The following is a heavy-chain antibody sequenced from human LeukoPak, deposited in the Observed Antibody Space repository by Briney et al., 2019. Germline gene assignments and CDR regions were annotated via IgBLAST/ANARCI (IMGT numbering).Heavy chain of an antibody. V-gene: IGHV1-2*02. CDR2: INPNSGGT. J-gene: IGHJ6*03. CDR3: ARLVVVAAGSPYYYYMDV. Sequence: ASVKVSCKTSGYTFTDYYIHWVRQAPGQGPEWMGWINPNSGGTNYAQKFQGRVTMTRDTSISTAYMELSRLRSDDTAVYYCARLVVVAAGSPYYYYMDVWGKGTTVTVSS. D-gene: IGHD2-15*01. CDR1: GYTFTDYY.